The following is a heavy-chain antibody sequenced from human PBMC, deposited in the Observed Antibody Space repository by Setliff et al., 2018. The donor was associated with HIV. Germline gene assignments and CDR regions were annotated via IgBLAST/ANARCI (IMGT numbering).Heavy chain of an antibody. CDR3: ARGRRRSSTPYYFDY. CDR1: GGSISSGSYY. J-gene: IGHJ4*02. Sequence: SETLSLTCTVSGGSISSGSYYWSWMRQPAGKGLEWIGHIYTSGSTNYNPSLKSRVTISIDTSKSQFSLKLTSVSAADTAMYYCARGRRRSSTPYYFDYWGQGTLVTVSS. V-gene: IGHV4-61*09. CDR2: IYTSGST.